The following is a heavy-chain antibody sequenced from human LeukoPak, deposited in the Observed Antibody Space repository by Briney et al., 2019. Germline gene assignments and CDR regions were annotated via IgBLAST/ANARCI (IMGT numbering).Heavy chain of an antibody. CDR3: ARQYVVAAPPDY. CDR2: IYYSGST. V-gene: IGHV4-30-4*01. Sequence: PSESLSLTCTVSGGSISSGDYYWSWIRQPPGKGLEWIGYIYYSGSTYYNPSLKSRVTISVDTSKNQFSLKLSSVTAADTAVYYCARQYVVAAPPDYWGQGTLVTVSS. D-gene: IGHD2-15*01. J-gene: IGHJ4*02. CDR1: GGSISSGDYY.